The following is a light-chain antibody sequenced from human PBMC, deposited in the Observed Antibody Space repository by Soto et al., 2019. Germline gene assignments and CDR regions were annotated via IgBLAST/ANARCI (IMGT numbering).Light chain of an antibody. CDR2: DAS. CDR3: QQYNSYLYT. Sequence: DIQMTQSPSTLSASVGDRVTITCRDSQSISSWLAWYQQKPGKAPKLMIYDASSLESGVPSRFSGSGSGTEFTLTISSLQPDDFATYYCQQYNSYLYTFGQGTK. CDR1: QSISSW. V-gene: IGKV1-5*01. J-gene: IGKJ2*01.